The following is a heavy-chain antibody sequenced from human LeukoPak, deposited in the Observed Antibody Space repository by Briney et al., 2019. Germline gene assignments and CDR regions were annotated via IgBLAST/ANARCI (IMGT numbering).Heavy chain of an antibody. V-gene: IGHV4-34*01. J-gene: IGHJ4*02. CDR2: INHSGST. Sequence: KPSKTLSLTCAVYGGSFSGYYWSWIRQPPGKGLEWIGEINHSGSTNYNPSPKSRVTISVDTSKNQFSLKLSSVTAADTAVYYCATNDYGDYYFDYWGQGTLVTVSS. D-gene: IGHD4-17*01. CDR3: ATNDYGDYYFDY. CDR1: GGSFSGYY.